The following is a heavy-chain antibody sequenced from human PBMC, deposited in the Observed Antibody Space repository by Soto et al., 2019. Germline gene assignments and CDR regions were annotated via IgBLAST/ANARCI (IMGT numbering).Heavy chain of an antibody. CDR1: GGSISSYY. CDR2: IYYSGST. V-gene: IGHV4-59*08. Sequence: SETLSLTCTVSGGSISSYYWSWIRQPPGKGLEWIGYIYYSGSTNYNPSLKSRVTISVDTSKNQFSLKLSSVTAADTAVYYCARGRGYSGYDWASRFDSWGQGTLVTVSS. J-gene: IGHJ4*02. CDR3: ARGRGYSGYDWASRFDS. D-gene: IGHD5-12*01.